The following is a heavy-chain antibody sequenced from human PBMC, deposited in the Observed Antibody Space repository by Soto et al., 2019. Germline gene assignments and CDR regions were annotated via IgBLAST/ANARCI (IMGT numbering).Heavy chain of an antibody. V-gene: IGHV3-30-3*01. CDR2: ISYDGSNK. CDR3: AKGRNGVFPYYYYGMDV. Sequence: GGSLRLSCAASGFTFSSYAMHWVRQAPGKGLEWVAVISYDGSNKYYADSVKGRFTISRDNSKNTLYLQMNSLRAEDTAVYYSAKGRNGVFPYYYYGMDVWGQGTTVTVSS. D-gene: IGHD2-8*01. CDR1: GFTFSSYA. J-gene: IGHJ6*02.